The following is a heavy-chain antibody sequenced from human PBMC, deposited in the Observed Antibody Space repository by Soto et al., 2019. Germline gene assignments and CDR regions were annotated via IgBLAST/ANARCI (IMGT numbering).Heavy chain of an antibody. CDR2: INHSGST. J-gene: IGHJ4*02. V-gene: IGHV4-34*01. CDR1: GGSFSGYY. Sequence: TSETLSLTCAVYGGSFSGYYWTWIRQPPGTGLEWIGEINHSGSTNYNPSLKSRVTISVDTSKNQFSLKLTSVTAADTAVYYCAREKITGLFDYWGQGTRVTVSS. CDR3: AREKITGLFDY. D-gene: IGHD2-8*02.